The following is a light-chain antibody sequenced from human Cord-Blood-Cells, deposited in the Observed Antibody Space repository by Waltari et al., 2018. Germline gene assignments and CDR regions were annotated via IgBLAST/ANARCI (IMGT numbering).Light chain of an antibody. CDR2: QDS. CDR1: KVGDKY. CDR3: QAWDSSTVV. J-gene: IGLJ2*01. Sequence: SYELTQPPSVSASPGQTASITCSGDKVGDKYACWYQQKPGQSPVLVIYQDSKRPSGIPERFSGSNSGNTATLTISGTQAMDEADYYCQAWDSSTVVFGGGTKLTVL. V-gene: IGLV3-1*01.